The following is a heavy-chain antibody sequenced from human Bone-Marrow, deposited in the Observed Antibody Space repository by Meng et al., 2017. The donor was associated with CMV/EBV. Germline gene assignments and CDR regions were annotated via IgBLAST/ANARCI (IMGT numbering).Heavy chain of an antibody. J-gene: IGHJ6*02. D-gene: IGHD2-2*02. Sequence: SVSSGSYYWSWIRQPPGKGLEWIGYIYYSGSTNYNPSLKSRVTISVDTSKNQFSLKLSSVTAADTAVYYCARLGYCSSTSCYISMDVWGQGTTVTVSS. CDR1: SVSSGSYY. CDR3: ARLGYCSSTSCYISMDV. V-gene: IGHV4-61*01. CDR2: IYYSGST.